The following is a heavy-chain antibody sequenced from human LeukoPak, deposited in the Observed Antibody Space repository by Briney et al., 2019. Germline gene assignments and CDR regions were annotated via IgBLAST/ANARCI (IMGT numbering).Heavy chain of an antibody. Sequence: GASVKVSCKVSGYTLTELSMHWVRQAPGKGLEWMGGFDPEDGETIYAQKFQGRVTMTEDTSTDTAYMELSSLRSEDTAVYYCATITSEVVVAATPLRYYYYYYGMDVWGKGTTVTVSS. CDR1: GYTLTELS. CDR3: ATITSEVVVAATPLRYYYYYYGMDV. D-gene: IGHD2-15*01. CDR2: FDPEDGET. J-gene: IGHJ6*04. V-gene: IGHV1-24*01.